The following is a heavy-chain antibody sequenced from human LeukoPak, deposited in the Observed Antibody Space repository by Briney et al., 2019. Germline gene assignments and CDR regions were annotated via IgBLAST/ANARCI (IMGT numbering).Heavy chain of an antibody. V-gene: IGHV3-30-3*01. J-gene: IGHJ5*02. D-gene: IGHD2/OR15-2a*01. Sequence: GGSLRLSCAASGFTFSSYAMHWVRQAPGKGLEWVAVISLDGSNKLDADSVKGRFTISRDNSKNTLYLQMNSLRAEDTAVYYCARDGRYGIVAAGSWFDPWGQGTLVTVSS. CDR3: ARDGRYGIVAAGSWFDP. CDR2: ISLDGSNK. CDR1: GFTFSSYA.